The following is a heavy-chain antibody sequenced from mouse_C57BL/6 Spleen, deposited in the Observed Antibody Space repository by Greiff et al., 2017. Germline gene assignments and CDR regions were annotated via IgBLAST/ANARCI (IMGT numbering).Heavy chain of an antibody. V-gene: IGHV1-81*01. CDR3: ARSRDGEKYYCDY. J-gene: IGHJ2*01. Sequence: QVQLQQSGAELARPGASVKLSCKASGYTFTSYGISWVKQRTGQGLEWIGEIYPRGGNTYDNEKFKGKATLTADKSSSTAYMELRSLTSEDSAVYFGARSRDGEKYYCDYWGQGTTLTVSS. D-gene: IGHD3-3*01. CDR1: GYTFTSYG. CDR2: IYPRGGNT.